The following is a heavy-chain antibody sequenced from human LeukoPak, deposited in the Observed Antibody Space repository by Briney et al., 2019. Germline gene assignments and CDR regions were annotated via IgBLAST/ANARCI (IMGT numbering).Heavy chain of an antibody. D-gene: IGHD5-18*01. CDR2: ISWNSGSI. CDR3: AKVEGIQLWYSYYYYMDV. J-gene: IGHJ6*03. Sequence: GGSLRLSCAASGFTFDDYAMHWVRQAPGKGLEWVSGISWNSGSIGYADSVKGRFTISRDNAKNSLYLQMNSLRAEDMALYYCAKVEGIQLWYSYYYYMDVWGKGTTVTVSS. CDR1: GFTFDDYA. V-gene: IGHV3-9*03.